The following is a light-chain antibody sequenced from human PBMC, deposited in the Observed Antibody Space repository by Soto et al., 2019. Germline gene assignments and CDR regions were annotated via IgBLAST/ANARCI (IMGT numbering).Light chain of an antibody. CDR2: NAF. Sequence: DVQMTQSPSTLSASVGDRVTITCRASQSVSSWLAWYQQKPGSAPKLLISNAFSLKSGVPSRFSGSGSGTEFTLTISGLQPDDFATYYCQQYNSYSVTFGQGTKVDIK. CDR1: QSVSSW. V-gene: IGKV1-5*01. CDR3: QQYNSYSVT. J-gene: IGKJ1*01.